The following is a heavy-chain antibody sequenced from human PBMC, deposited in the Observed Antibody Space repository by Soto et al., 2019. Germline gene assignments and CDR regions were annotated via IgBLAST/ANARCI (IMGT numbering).Heavy chain of an antibody. J-gene: IGHJ1*01. CDR3: ARHGSNSGSYSEYFQH. CDR2: VDYSGKT. Sequence: SETLSLTCTVSGGSISSSPHFWGWIRQPPGKGLEWIGSVDYSGKTYYNSSLKSRVTISVDTSKNQFSLKLSSVTAADTAVYYCARHGSNSGSYSEYFQHWGQGTLVTVSS. V-gene: IGHV4-39*01. CDR1: GGSISSSPHF. D-gene: IGHD1-26*01.